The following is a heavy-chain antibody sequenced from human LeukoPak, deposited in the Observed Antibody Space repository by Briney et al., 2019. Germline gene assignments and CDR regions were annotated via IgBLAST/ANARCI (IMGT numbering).Heavy chain of an antibody. CDR1: GFTVSSNY. Sequence: GGSLRLSCAASGFTVSSNYVSWVRQAPGKGLEWVSVIYSGGSTYYADSVKGRFTISRDNSKNTLYLQMNSLRAEDTAVYYCARASGWYRSYYYYYGMDVWGQGTTVTVSS. D-gene: IGHD6-19*01. CDR2: IYSGGST. CDR3: ARASGWYRSYYYYYGMDV. J-gene: IGHJ6*02. V-gene: IGHV3-66*01.